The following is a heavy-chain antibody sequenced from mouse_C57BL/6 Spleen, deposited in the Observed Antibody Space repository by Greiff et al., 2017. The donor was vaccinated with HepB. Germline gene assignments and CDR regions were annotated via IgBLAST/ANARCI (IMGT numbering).Heavy chain of an antibody. V-gene: IGHV1-61*01. J-gene: IGHJ2*01. CDR2: IYPSDSET. CDR1: GYTFTSYW. D-gene: IGHD2-2*01. Sequence: QVQLQQPGAELVRPGSSVKLSCKASGYTFTSYWMDWVKQRPGQGLEWIGNIYPSDSETHYNQKFKDKATLTVDKSSSTAYMQLSSLTSEDSAVYYCATRHYGYDDYWGQGTTLTVSS. CDR3: ATRHYGYDDY.